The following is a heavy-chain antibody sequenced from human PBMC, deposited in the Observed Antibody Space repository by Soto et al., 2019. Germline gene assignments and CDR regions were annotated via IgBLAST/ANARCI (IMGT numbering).Heavy chain of an antibody. CDR3: ARDSCSGGSCYSDY. J-gene: IGHJ4*02. Sequence: PWETLSLTCTVSGGSVSSNNYYWSWMRQPPAKGLEWIGYISYSGSTNYNPSLKSRVTISVDTSKNQISLKLTSVTAADTAVYYCARDSCSGGSCYSDYWGQGTLVTVSS. CDR1: GGSVSSNNYY. CDR2: ISYSGST. V-gene: IGHV4-61*01. D-gene: IGHD2-15*01.